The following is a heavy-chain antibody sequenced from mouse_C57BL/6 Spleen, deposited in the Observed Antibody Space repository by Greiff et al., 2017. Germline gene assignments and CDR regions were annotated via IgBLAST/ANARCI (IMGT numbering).Heavy chain of an antibody. Sequence: QVQLQQPGAELVKPGASVKLSCKASGYTFTSYWMHWVKQRPGQGLEWIGMIHPNSGSTNYNEKLKSKATLTVDKSSSTAYMQLSSLTSEDSAVYYCARGDGWRYFDVWGTGTTVTVSS. CDR2: IHPNSGST. J-gene: IGHJ1*03. D-gene: IGHD2-3*01. CDR3: ARGDGWRYFDV. CDR1: GYTFTSYW. V-gene: IGHV1-64*01.